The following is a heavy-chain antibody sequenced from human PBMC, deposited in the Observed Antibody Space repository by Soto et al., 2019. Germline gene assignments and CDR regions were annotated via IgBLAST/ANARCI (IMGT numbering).Heavy chain of an antibody. V-gene: IGHV3-23*04. D-gene: IGHD1-26*01. J-gene: IGHJ4*02. CDR2: ISHSGGTS. CDR3: AKRPRALLTFDY. Sequence: EVQLVDSGGGLVQPGGSLRLSCAASGFIFSNYVMSWVCQAPGKGLEWVSSISHSGGTSYYADSVKGRFTISRDNSKNTLYLPMNSLRAEDTAIYYCAKRPRALLTFDYWGQGTLVTVSS. CDR1: GFIFSNYV.